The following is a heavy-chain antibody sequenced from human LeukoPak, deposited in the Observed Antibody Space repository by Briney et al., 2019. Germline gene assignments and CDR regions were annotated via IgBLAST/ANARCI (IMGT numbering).Heavy chain of an antibody. Sequence: GASVKVSCKASGYTFTGHYMHWLRQAPGQGLEWMGWINPNSSATKSAQTFQGRVTLTRDTSITTAYMELSRLRSDDTAVYYCAREITPVGGSPLIWFDPWGQGTLVTVSS. CDR3: AREITPVGGSPLIWFDP. D-gene: IGHD1-26*01. V-gene: IGHV1-2*02. CDR2: INPNSSAT. CDR1: GYTFTGHY. J-gene: IGHJ5*02.